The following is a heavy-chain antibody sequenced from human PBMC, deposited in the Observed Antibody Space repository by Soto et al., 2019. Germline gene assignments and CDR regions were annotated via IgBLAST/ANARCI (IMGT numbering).Heavy chain of an antibody. J-gene: IGHJ5*02. D-gene: IGHD3-22*01. CDR3: ARDTYGNVYDSMGP. CDR2: INPNNGNT. V-gene: IGHV1-18*01. Sequence: QVQMVQSGPEVKKPGASVKISCKTSGYSFNFYGINCVQQAPGQGLEWMGWINPNNGNTNYTQKFQGRVTMTTDTSTSTAYMEVRSLRSDDTAVYYCARDTYGNVYDSMGPWGQGTLVIVSS. CDR1: GYSFNFYG.